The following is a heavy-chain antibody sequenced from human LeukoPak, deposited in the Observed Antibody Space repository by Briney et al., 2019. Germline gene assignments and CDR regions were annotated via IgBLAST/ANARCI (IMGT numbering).Heavy chain of an antibody. CDR3: ARDTGGYYGY. V-gene: IGHV4-59*01. J-gene: IGHJ4*02. CDR1: GGSISSYY. Sequence: PSETLSLTCTVSGGSISSYYWSWIRQPPGEGLEWIGYIYYSGSTNYNPSLKSRVTISVDTSKNQFSLKLSSVTAADTAVYYCARDTGGYYGYWGQGTLVTVSS. CDR2: IYYSGST. D-gene: IGHD3-22*01.